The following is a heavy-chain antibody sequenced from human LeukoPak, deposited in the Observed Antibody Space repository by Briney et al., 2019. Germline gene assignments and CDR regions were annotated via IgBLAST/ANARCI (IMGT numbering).Heavy chain of an antibody. Sequence: GGSLRLSCAASGFTFSSYAMSWVRQAPGKGLEWVSAISGSGGSTYYADSVKGRFTISRDNSKNTLYLQMNSLRAEDTAVYYCAKGAVADYDFWSGYSTFDYWGQGTLVTVSS. V-gene: IGHV3-23*01. CDR3: AKGAVADYDFWSGYSTFDY. D-gene: IGHD3-3*01. CDR2: ISGSGGST. J-gene: IGHJ4*02. CDR1: GFTFSSYA.